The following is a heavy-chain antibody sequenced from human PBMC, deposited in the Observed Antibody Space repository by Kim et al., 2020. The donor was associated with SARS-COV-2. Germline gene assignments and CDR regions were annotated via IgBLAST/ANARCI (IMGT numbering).Heavy chain of an antibody. J-gene: IGHJ3*02. Sequence: GGSLRLSCAASGFTFDDYAMHWVRQAPGKGLEWVSGISWNSGSIGYADSVKGRFTISRDNAKNSLYLQINSLRAEDTALYYCAKDRSDLVVRGASDAFDIWGQGTMVTVSS. D-gene: IGHD3-10*01. CDR2: ISWNSGSI. CDR1: GFTFDDYA. CDR3: AKDRSDLVVRGASDAFDI. V-gene: IGHV3-9*01.